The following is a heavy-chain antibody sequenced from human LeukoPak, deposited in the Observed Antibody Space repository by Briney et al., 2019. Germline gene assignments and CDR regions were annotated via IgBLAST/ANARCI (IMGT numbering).Heavy chain of an antibody. V-gene: IGHV5-51*01. J-gene: IGHJ6*03. CDR1: GYSFTTFW. CDR2: IYPGDSDT. D-gene: IGHD6-13*01. CDR3: ARQGAAGKYYYYYMDV. Sequence: RGESLKISCKGSGYSFTTFWIGWVRQMPGKGLEYMGIIYPGDSDTRYSPSFQGQVTISADKSISTAYLQWSSLKASDTAIYYCARQGAAGKYYYYYMDVWGKGTTVTVSS.